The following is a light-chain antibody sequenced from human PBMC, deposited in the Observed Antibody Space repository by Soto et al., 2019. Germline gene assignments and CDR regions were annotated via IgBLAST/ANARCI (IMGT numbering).Light chain of an antibody. CDR2: EVS. Sequence: QAVLTQPASVSGSPGQSITISCTGTSSDGGGYKYVSWYQQHPAKAPKLMIYEVSNRPSGVSNRFSGSKSGNTASLTISGLQAEDEDDYYCSSYTSSSTPYVFGTGTKVTV. CDR3: SSYTSSSTPYV. V-gene: IGLV2-14*01. J-gene: IGLJ1*01. CDR1: SSDGGGYKY.